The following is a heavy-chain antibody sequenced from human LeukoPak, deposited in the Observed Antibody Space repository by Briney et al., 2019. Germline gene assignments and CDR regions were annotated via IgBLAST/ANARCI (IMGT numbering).Heavy chain of an antibody. V-gene: IGHV3-23*01. CDR2: ISGSGGST. D-gene: IGHD1-26*01. CDR3: AIDTFRIVGAASPYY. J-gene: IGHJ4*02. Sequence: GGSLRLSCAASGFTFSSYAMSWVRQAPGKGLEWVSAISGSGGSTYYADSVKGRFTISRDNSKNTLYLQMNSLKAEDTAVYYCAIDTFRIVGAASPYYWGQGTLVTVSS. CDR1: GFTFSSYA.